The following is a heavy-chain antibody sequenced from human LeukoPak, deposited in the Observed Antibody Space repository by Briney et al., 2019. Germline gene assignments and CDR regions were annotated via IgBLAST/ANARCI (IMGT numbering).Heavy chain of an antibody. D-gene: IGHD3-10*01. V-gene: IGHV7-4-1*02. CDR2: INTNTGNP. J-gene: IGHJ4*02. CDR3: ARELLWFGEIPGGYYFDY. Sequence: ASVKVSCKASGYTFTSYAMNWVRQAPGQGLEWMGWINTNTGNPTYAQGFTGRFVFSLDTSVSTAYLQISSLKAEDTAVYYCARELLWFGEIPGGYYFDYWGQGTLVTVSS. CDR1: GYTFTSYA.